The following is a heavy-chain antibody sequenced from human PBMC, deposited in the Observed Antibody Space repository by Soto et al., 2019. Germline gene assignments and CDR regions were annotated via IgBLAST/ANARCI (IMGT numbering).Heavy chain of an antibody. Sequence: LSLTCAISGDSVSSNSAAWNWIRQSPSRGLEWLGRTYYRSKWYNDYAVSVKSRITINPDTSKNQFSLQLNSVTPEDTAVYYCARVSVVPAAIGWFDPWGQGTLVTVSS. V-gene: IGHV6-1*01. CDR3: ARVSVVPAAIGWFDP. CDR1: GDSVSSNSAA. J-gene: IGHJ5*02. D-gene: IGHD2-2*02. CDR2: TYYRSKWYN.